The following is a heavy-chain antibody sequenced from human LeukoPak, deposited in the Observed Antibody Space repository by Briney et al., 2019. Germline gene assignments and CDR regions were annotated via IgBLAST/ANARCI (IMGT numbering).Heavy chain of an antibody. CDR2: IYSGGNT. CDR3: ARDSWEGYSYGYGY. D-gene: IGHD5-18*01. CDR1: GFTVSSSY. Sequence: GGSLRLSCAASGFTVSSSYMSWVRQAPGKGLEWVSVIYSGGNTYYADSVKGRFTISRDNSKNTLYLQMNSLRAEDTAVYYCARDSWEGYSYGYGYWGQGTLVTVSS. V-gene: IGHV3-66*01. J-gene: IGHJ4*02.